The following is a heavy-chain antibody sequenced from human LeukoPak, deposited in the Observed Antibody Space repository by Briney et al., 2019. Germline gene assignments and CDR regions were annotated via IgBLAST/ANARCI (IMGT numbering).Heavy chain of an antibody. D-gene: IGHD3-10*01. J-gene: IGHJ4*02. Sequence: QPGGSLRLSCAASGFTFSSYAMHWVRQAPGKGLEWVAVISYDGSNKYYADPVKGRFTISRDNSKNTLYLQMNSLRAEDTAVYYCARDQAIGTRFGEGEDYWGQGTLVTVSS. V-gene: IGHV3-30-3*01. CDR1: GFTFSSYA. CDR2: ISYDGSNK. CDR3: ARDQAIGTRFGEGEDY.